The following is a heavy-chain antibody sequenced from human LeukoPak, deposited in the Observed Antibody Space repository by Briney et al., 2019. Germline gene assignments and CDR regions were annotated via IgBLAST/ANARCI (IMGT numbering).Heavy chain of an antibody. D-gene: IGHD3-9*01. CDR3: ARDRDYDILTGYYNWFDP. V-gene: IGHV1-2*02. CDR2: VNTNSGGT. CDR1: GYTFTGYY. Sequence: SLKVSCKASGYTFTGYYMHWVRQAPGQGLEWMGWVNTNSGGTNYAQKFQGRVTMTRDTSISTAYMELSRLRSDDTAVYYCARDRDYDILTGYYNWFDPWGQGTLVTVSS. J-gene: IGHJ5*02.